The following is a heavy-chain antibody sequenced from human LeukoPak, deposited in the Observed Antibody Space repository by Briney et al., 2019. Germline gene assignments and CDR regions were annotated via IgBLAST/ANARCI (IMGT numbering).Heavy chain of an antibody. D-gene: IGHD2-2*02. Sequence: ASVKVSCKASGYTFTSYYMHWVRQAPGQGLEWIGIINPSGGSRSYAQKFQGRVTMTRDTSTSTVYMELSSLRSEDTAVYYCAREDIVVVPAARPLYYGMDVWGQGTTVTVSS. J-gene: IGHJ6*02. V-gene: IGHV1-46*01. CDR3: AREDIVVVPAARPLYYGMDV. CDR1: GYTFTSYY. CDR2: INPSGGSR.